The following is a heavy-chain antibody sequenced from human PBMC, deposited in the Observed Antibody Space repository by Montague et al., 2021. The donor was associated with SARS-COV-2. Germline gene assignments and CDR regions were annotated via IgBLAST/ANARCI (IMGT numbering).Heavy chain of an antibody. CDR1: GGSISSSSYY. CDR2: IYYSGST. J-gene: IGHJ5*02. Sequence: SETLSLTCTVSGGSISSSSYYWGWIRQPPGKGLEWIGSIYYSGSTYYNPSLKSRVTISVGTSKNQSSLKLSSVTAADTAVYYCAADYGGRDWFDPWGQGTLVTVSS. V-gene: IGHV4-39*01. D-gene: IGHD4-23*01. CDR3: AADYGGRDWFDP.